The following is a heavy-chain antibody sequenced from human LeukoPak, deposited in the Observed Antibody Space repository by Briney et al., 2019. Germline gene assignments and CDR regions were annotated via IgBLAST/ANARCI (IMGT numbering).Heavy chain of an antibody. CDR3: ARDRIAVAGTREDY. CDR1: GGSFSGYY. D-gene: IGHD6-19*01. J-gene: IGHJ4*02. V-gene: IGHV4-34*01. CDR2: INHSGST. Sequence: KPSETLSLTCAVYGGSFSGYYWSWIRQPPGKGLEWIGEINHSGSTNYNPSLKSRVTISVDTSKNQFSLKLSSVTAADTAVYYCARDRIAVAGTREDYWGQGTLVTVSS.